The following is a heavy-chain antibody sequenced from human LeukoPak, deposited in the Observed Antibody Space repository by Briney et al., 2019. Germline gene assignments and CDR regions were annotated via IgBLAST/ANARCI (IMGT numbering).Heavy chain of an antibody. D-gene: IGHD6-19*01. CDR1: GFTFDDYA. CDR3: AKTPIAGSGWYNWFDP. J-gene: IGHJ5*02. V-gene: IGHV3-9*01. CDR2: ISWNNGSI. Sequence: GRSLRLSCAASGFTFDDYAMHWVRQAPGKGLEWVSGISWNNGSIGYADSVKGRFTISRDNAKNSLYLQMNSLRAEDTALYYCAKTPIAGSGWYNWFDPWGQGTLVTVSS.